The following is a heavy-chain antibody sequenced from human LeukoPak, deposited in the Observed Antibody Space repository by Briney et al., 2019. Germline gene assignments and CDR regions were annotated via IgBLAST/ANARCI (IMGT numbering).Heavy chain of an antibody. CDR1: GFTFSSYW. Sequence: GGSLRLSCAASGFTFSSYWMHWVRQAPGKGLVWVSRINSDGSSTSYADSVKGRFTISRDNAKNTLYLQMNSLRVEDTAVYYCARDTYYDSSGYYYYYMDVWGKGTTVTISS. D-gene: IGHD3-22*01. J-gene: IGHJ6*03. V-gene: IGHV3-74*01. CDR2: INSDGSST. CDR3: ARDTYYDSSGYYYYYMDV.